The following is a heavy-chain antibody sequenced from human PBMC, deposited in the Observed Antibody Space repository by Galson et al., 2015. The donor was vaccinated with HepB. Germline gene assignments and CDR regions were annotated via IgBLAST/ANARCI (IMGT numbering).Heavy chain of an antibody. J-gene: IGHJ4*02. CDR3: ARVGLFVGATTHYFDY. V-gene: IGHV3-30-3*01. Sequence: SLRLSCAASGFTFSSYAMHWVRQAPGKGLEWVAVISYDGSNKYYADSVKGRFTISRDNSKNTLYLQMNSLRAEDTAVYYCARVGLFVGATTHYFDYWGQGTLVTVSS. CDR2: ISYDGSNK. CDR1: GFTFSSYA. D-gene: IGHD1-26*01.